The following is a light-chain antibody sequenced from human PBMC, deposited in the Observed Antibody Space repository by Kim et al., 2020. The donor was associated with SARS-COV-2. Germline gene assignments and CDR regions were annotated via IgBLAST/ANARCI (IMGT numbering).Light chain of an antibody. V-gene: IGLV3-19*01. CDR1: SLRSYY. CDR2: GKN. Sequence: VALGQTVRITCQGDSLRSYYASWYQQKPGQAPVLVIYGKNNRPSGIPDRFSGSSSGNTASLTITGDQAEDEADYYCNSRDSSGTVVFGGGTQLTVL. J-gene: IGLJ2*01. CDR3: NSRDSSGTVV.